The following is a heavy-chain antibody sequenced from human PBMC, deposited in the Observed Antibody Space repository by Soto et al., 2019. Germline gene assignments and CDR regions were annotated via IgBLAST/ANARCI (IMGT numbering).Heavy chain of an antibody. Sequence: QVQLVESGGGVVQPGRSLRLSCAVSGFTFSSYNMHWVRQAPGKGLEWVAFISYDGSNKYYGDSVKGRFTISRDNSKNTLYLQMNSLRVEDTAVYYCAKALGELSPESYDYWVQGTLVTVSS. D-gene: IGHD3-16*02. CDR2: ISYDGSNK. CDR1: GFTFSSYN. CDR3: AKALGELSPESYDY. J-gene: IGHJ4*02. V-gene: IGHV3-30*18.